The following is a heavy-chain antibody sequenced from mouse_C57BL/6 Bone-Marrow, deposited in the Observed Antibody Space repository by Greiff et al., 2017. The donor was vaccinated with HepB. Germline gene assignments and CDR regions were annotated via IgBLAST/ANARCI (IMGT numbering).Heavy chain of an antibody. D-gene: IGHD2-2*01. CDR2: ISYDGSN. J-gene: IGHJ4*01. V-gene: IGHV3-6*01. CDR3: ARDQGGYYYAMDY. CDR1: GYSITSGYN. Sequence: ESGPGLVKPSQSLSLTCSVTGYSITSGYNWNWIRQFPGNKLEWMGYISYDGSNNYNPSLKNRISITSDTSKNQFFLKLKSVTTEDTATYYCARDQGGYYYAMDYWGQGTSVTVSS.